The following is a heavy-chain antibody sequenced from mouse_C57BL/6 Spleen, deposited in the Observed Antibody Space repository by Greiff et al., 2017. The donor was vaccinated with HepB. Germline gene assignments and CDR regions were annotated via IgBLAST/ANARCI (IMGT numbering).Heavy chain of an antibody. CDR2: ISYDGSN. J-gene: IGHJ2*01. CDR3: AREKGQYYFDY. V-gene: IGHV3-6*01. CDR1: GYSITSGYY. Sequence: ESGPGLVKPSQSLSLTCSVTGYSITSGYYWNWIRQFPGNKLEWMGYISYDGSNNYNPSLKNRISITRDTSKNQFFLKLNSVTTEDTATYYCAREKGQYYFDYWGQGTTLTVSS.